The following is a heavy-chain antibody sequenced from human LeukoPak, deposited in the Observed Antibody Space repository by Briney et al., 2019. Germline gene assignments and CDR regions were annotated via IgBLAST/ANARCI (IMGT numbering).Heavy chain of an antibody. CDR1: GGSISSGDYY. J-gene: IGHJ4*02. D-gene: IGHD1-14*01. Sequence: SETLSRTCTVSGGSISSGDYYWSWIRQPPGKGLEWIGYIYYSGSTYYNPSLKSRVTISVDTSKNQFSLKLSSVTAADTAVYYCARAEWAAVDYWGQGTLVTVSS. CDR2: IYYSGST. CDR3: ARAEWAAVDY. V-gene: IGHV4-30-4*08.